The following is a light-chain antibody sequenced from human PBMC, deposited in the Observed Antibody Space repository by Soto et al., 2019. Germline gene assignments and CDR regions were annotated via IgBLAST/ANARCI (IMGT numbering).Light chain of an antibody. CDR2: DAS. CDR3: QQYNHCPPNT. J-gene: IGKJ2*01. V-gene: IGKV3-15*01. Sequence: DIVMTQSPDTLSVSPGERATLTCRASESVRSNLAWYHQQRGQAPRLVIYDASTRATGVPARISGSGSGTEFTLSIRSLQSEDLGVYYCQQYNHCPPNTFGQGTKLEIK. CDR1: ESVRSN.